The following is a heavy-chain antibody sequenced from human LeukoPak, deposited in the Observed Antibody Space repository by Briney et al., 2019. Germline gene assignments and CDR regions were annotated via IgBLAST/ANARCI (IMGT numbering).Heavy chain of an antibody. Sequence: PSETLSLTCAVYGGSFSGDFWSWIRQSPGKGLEWIGEINHGGSTTYNPSLQSRVTMSVDTSTNQISLKMTSVTAADTAVYYCARRSYYYGSGSYYKIPPFDPWGQGTLVTVSS. V-gene: IGHV4-34*01. CDR1: GGSFSGDF. CDR2: INHGGST. CDR3: ARRSYYYGSGSYYKIPPFDP. J-gene: IGHJ5*02. D-gene: IGHD3-10*01.